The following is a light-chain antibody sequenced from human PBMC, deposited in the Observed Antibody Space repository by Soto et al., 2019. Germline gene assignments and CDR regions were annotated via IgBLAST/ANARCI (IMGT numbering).Light chain of an antibody. V-gene: IGKV1-39*01. Sequence: LQMTQYPSSLSASVGDRFTITRLASQRISTYLNWFQQRPGKAPRLLIYAASTLQTGVSSNFSGSASGTDFTLTITSLQPEDFATYFCHQTYSIPPTVGQGTRLDIK. CDR3: HQTYSIPPT. CDR1: QRISTY. J-gene: IGKJ5*01. CDR2: AAS.